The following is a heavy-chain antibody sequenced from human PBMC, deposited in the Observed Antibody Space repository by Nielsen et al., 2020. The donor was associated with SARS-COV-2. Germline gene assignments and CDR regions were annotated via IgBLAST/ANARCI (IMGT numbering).Heavy chain of an antibody. CDR1: GFTFSSYA. Sequence: GESLKISCAASGFTFSSYAMHWVRQAPGKGLEWVAVISYDGSNKYYADSVKGRFTISRDNSKNTLYLQMNSLRAEDTAVYYCARGKNSGSYYFDYWGQGTLVTVSS. V-gene: IGHV3-30-3*01. CDR3: ARGKNSGSYYFDY. D-gene: IGHD1-26*01. CDR2: ISYDGSNK. J-gene: IGHJ4*02.